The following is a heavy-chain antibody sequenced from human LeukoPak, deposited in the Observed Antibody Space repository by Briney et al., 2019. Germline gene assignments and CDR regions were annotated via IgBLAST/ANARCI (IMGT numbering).Heavy chain of an antibody. CDR1: GFTFSSYE. J-gene: IGHJ6*03. Sequence: GGSLRLSCAASGFTFSSYEMNWVRQAPGKGLEWVSYISSSGSTIYYADSVKGRFTISRDNAKNTLYLQMNSLRAEDTAVYYCARGGYVYYYYYLDVWGKGTTVTVSS. CDR3: ARGGYVYYYYYLDV. D-gene: IGHD2-15*01. V-gene: IGHV3-48*03. CDR2: ISSSGSTI.